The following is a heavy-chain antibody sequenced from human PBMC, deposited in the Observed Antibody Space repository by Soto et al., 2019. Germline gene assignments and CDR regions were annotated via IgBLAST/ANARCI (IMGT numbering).Heavy chain of an antibody. V-gene: IGHV3-30*04. J-gene: IGHJ4*02. CDR1: GFTFNSLS. CDR3: AREPYGDSQYFDY. CDR2: ISHDGRVT. Sequence: QVQLVESGGGMVQPGTSLRLSCAASGFTFNSLSLHWVRQRPDKGLEWVAVISHDGRVTFYADFVKGRLTVSRDNSKNTIYLQVNSLRAEDTAVYYCAREPYGDSQYFDYWGQGTLVTVSS. D-gene: IGHD2-21*02.